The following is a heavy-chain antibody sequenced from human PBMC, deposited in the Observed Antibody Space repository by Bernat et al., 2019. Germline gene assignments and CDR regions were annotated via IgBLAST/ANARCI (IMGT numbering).Heavy chain of an antibody. CDR2: IIPIFGTA. J-gene: IGHJ6*02. CDR3: ARSIMAAADTEYYEYGRDV. V-gene: IGHV1-69*06. CDR1: GSTFSSYA. D-gene: IGHD6-13*01. Sequence: QVQLVQSGAEVKKPGSSVKVSCKASGSTFSSYASSWVRQDPGQGLEWMGGIIPIFGTANYTQKCQDRATMAADNTTSTAYMEPSSLRTEDTAVYYCARSIMAAADTEYYEYGRDVWGQGTTVTVSS.